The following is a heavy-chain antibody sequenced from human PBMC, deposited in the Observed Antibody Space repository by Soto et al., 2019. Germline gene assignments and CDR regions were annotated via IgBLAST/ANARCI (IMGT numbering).Heavy chain of an antibody. Sequence: SETLSLTCTVSGGSVNSGSYYWSWFRQPPGKGLEWIGYIYYSGTTNYNPSLKSRITISVDTSKNQFSLKLSSVTAADTAVYFCSRDFDRSGYWTNWFDPWGQGTLVTVSS. CDR2: IYYSGTT. V-gene: IGHV4-61*01. CDR3: SRDFDRSGYWTNWFDP. CDR1: GGSVNSGSYY. J-gene: IGHJ5*02. D-gene: IGHD3-22*01.